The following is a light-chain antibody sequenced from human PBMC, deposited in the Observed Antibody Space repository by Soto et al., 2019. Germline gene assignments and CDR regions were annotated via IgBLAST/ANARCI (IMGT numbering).Light chain of an antibody. CDR3: QQYNNWPRT. CDR2: GAS. Sequence: EIVMTQSPATLSVSPGERATLSCRASQSVSSNLAWYQQKHGQAPRLLIYGASTRATGIPARFSGSGSGTEFTLTISRLQSEDFAVYYCQQYNNWPRTFGQGTKVEIK. V-gene: IGKV3-15*01. CDR1: QSVSSN. J-gene: IGKJ1*01.